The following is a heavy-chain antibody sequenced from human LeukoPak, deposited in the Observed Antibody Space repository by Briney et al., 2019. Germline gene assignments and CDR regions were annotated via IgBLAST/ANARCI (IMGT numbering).Heavy chain of an antibody. CDR3: ARRRELTKSLDY. CDR2: ISVYNGNT. J-gene: IGHJ4*02. Sequence: ASVKVSCKASGYSFNSYGISWVRQAPGQGLEWMGWISVYNGNTNYARKLQGRVTMTTDTSTSTAYMELRSLRSDDTAVYYCARRRELTKSLDYWGQGTLVTVSS. V-gene: IGHV1-18*01. CDR1: GYSFNSYG. D-gene: IGHD3-10*01.